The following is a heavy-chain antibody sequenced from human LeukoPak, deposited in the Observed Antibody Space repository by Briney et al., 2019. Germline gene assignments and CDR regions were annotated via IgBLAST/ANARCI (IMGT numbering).Heavy chain of an antibody. V-gene: IGHV4-38-2*02. D-gene: IGHD3-10*01. CDR3: ARGVRYYGSGSYYNVRFNPFDY. CDR2: LYHSGST. J-gene: IGHJ4*02. CDR1: GYSISSGYY. Sequence: PSETLSLTCTVSGYSISSGYYWGWIRQPPGKGLEWIGSLYHSGSTYYNPSLKSRVTISVDTSKNQFSLKLSSVTAADTAVYYCARGVRYYGSGSYYNVRFNPFDYWGQGTLVTVSS.